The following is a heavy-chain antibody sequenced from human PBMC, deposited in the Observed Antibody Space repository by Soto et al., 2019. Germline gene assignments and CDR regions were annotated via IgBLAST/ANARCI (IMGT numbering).Heavy chain of an antibody. V-gene: IGHV3-7*01. CDR2: IKEDGIEK. CDR1: GFTFSSYS. Sequence: LRLSCAASGFTFSSYSMSWVRQAPGKGLEWVATIKEDGIEKYYVDSVKGRFTVSRGNAKNSLYLQMNSLRAEDTAVYYCAKVAFRGFDYWGQGALVTVSS. CDR3: AKVAFRGFDY. D-gene: IGHD3-10*01. J-gene: IGHJ4*02.